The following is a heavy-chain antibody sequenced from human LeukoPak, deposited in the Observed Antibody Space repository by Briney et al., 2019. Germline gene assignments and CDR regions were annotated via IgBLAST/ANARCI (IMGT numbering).Heavy chain of an antibody. CDR1: GGSISSYY. Sequence: SETLSLTCTVSGGSISSYYWSWIRQPPGKGLEWIGYIYYSGSTNYNPSLKSRVTISVDTSKNQFSLQLNSVTPEDTAVYFCVRDRTWAIDVWGQGTMVTVSS. D-gene: IGHD1-14*01. J-gene: IGHJ3*01. V-gene: IGHV4-59*12. CDR3: VRDRTWAIDV. CDR2: IYYSGST.